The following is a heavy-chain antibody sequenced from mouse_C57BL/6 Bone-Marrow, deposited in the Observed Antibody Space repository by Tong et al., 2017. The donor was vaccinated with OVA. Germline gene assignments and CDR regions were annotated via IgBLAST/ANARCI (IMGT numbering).Heavy chain of an antibody. V-gene: IGHV5-17*01. Sequence: EVQLVESGGGLVKPGGSLKLSCAASGFTFSDYGMHWVRQAPEKGLEWVAYISSGRSTIYYSETAKGRFTISRDNAKNNQYLQMTSLRSEDTAMYYCARRITRYFDVWGTGTTVTVSS. J-gene: IGHJ1*03. CDR3: ARRITRYFDV. CDR2: ISSGRSTI. CDR1: GFTFSDYG.